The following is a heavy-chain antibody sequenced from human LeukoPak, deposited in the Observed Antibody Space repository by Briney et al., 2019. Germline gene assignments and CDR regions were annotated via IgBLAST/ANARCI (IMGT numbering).Heavy chain of an antibody. V-gene: IGHV3-21*01. CDR1: GFTFSSYS. CDR2: ISSSSSYI. Sequence: GGSLRLYCAASGFTFSSYSMNWVRQAPGKGLEWVSSISSSSSYIYYADSVKGRFTISRDNAKNSLYLQMNSLRAEDTAVYYCARSGGCSSTSCSPNFDYWGQGTLVTVSS. CDR3: ARSGGCSSTSCSPNFDY. J-gene: IGHJ4*02. D-gene: IGHD2-2*01.